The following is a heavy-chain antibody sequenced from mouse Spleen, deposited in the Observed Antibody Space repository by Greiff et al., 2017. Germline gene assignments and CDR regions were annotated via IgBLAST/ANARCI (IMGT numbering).Heavy chain of an antibody. CDR2: IDPANGNT. D-gene: IGHD2-14*01. CDR3: ARGVRRDWYFDV. V-gene: IGHV14-3*02. J-gene: IGHJ1*01. CDR1: GFNIKDTY. Sequence: VQLQQSGAELVKPGASVKLSCTASGFNIKDTYMHWVKQRPEQGLEWIGRIDPANGNTKYDPKFQGKATITADTSSNTAYLQLSSLTSEDTAVYYWARGVRRDWYFDVWGAGTTVTVSS.